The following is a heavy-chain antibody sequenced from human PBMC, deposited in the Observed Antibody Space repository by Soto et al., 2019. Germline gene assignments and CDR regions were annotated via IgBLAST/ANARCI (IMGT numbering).Heavy chain of an antibody. CDR1: GFTFSSYS. J-gene: IGHJ4*02. CDR3: AKLDIVFVPAAMPDY. V-gene: IGHV3-23*01. D-gene: IGHD2-2*01. Sequence: GGSLRLSCAASGFTFSSYSMNWVRQAPGKGLEWVSAISGSGGSTYYADSVKGRFTISRDTSKNTLYLQMNSLRAEDTAVYYCAKLDIVFVPAAMPDYWGQGTLVTVSS. CDR2: ISGSGGST.